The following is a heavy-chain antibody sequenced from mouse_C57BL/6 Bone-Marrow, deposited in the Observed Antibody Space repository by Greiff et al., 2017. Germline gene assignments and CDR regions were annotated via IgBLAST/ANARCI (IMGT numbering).Heavy chain of an antibody. CDR2: ISSGSSTI. V-gene: IGHV5-17*01. D-gene: IGHD1-1*01. J-gene: IGHJ1*03. Sequence: EVQLVESGGGLVKPGGSLKLSCAASGFTFSDYGMHWVRQAPEKGLEWVAYISSGSSTIYYADTVKGRFTISRDNAKNTLFLQMTSLRSEDTAMYYCAPYYGNYWYFDVWGTGTTVTVSS. CDR3: APYYGNYWYFDV. CDR1: GFTFSDYG.